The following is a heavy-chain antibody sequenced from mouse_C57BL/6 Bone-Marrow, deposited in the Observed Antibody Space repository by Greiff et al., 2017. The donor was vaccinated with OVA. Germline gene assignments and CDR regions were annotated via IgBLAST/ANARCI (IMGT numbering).Heavy chain of an antibody. CDR3: ARKGRTPYAMDY. CDR1: GYTFTSYW. V-gene: IGHV1-50*01. D-gene: IGHD5-1*01. Sequence: QVQLQQPGAELVKPGASVKLSCKASGYTFTSYWMQWVKQRPGQGLEWIGEIDPSDSYTNYNQKFKGKATLTVDTSSSTAYMQLSSLTSEDSAVYYCARKGRTPYAMDYWGQGTSVTVSS. J-gene: IGHJ4*01. CDR2: IDPSDSYT.